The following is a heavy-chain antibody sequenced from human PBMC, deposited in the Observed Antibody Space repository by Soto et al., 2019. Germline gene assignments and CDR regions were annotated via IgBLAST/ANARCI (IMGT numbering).Heavy chain of an antibody. V-gene: IGHV3-33*01. CDR1: GFIFNEYG. CDR3: ARWGCSGSNCNLNQRSFDL. J-gene: IGHJ4*02. Sequence: GGSLRLSCAASGFIFNEYGMHWVRQAPGKGLEWVAVIWYDGSNKYYADSVRGRFTFSRDDSRNTMSLQMNSLRVEDTAIYYCARWGCSGSNCNLNQRSFDLWGQGTLVTVSS. D-gene: IGHD2-15*01. CDR2: IWYDGSNK.